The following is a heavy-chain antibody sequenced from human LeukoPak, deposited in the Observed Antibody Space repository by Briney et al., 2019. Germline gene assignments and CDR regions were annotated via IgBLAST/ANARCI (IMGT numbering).Heavy chain of an antibody. CDR2: ISSSGSTI. V-gene: IGHV3-48*03. CDR1: GFTFSSYE. CDR3: ARDLGYYDSSGYYHYYGMDV. J-gene: IGHJ6*02. Sequence: GGSLRLSCAASGFTFSSYEMNWVRQAPGKGLEWVSYISSSGSTIYYADSVMGRFTISRDNAKNSLYLQMNSLRAEDTAVYYCARDLGYYDSSGYYHYYGMDVWGQGTTVTVSS. D-gene: IGHD3-22*01.